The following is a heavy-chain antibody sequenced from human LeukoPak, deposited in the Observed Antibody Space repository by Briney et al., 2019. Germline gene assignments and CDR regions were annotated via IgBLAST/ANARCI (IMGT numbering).Heavy chain of an antibody. CDR2: ISYDGSNK. Sequence: GGSLRLSCAASGFTFSSYAMHWIRQAPGKGLEWVAVISYDGSNKYYADSVKGRFTISRDNSKNTLYLQMNSLRAEDTAVYYCAKDRGYSSSWYAFDIWGQGTMVTVSS. J-gene: IGHJ3*02. CDR3: AKDRGYSSSWYAFDI. D-gene: IGHD6-13*01. V-gene: IGHV3-30-3*01. CDR1: GFTFSSYA.